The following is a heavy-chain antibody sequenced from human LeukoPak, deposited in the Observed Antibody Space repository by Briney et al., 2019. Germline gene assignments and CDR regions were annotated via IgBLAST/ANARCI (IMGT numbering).Heavy chain of an antibody. J-gene: IGHJ5*02. CDR1: GYTFTSYD. Sequence: ASVKVSCKASGYTFTSYDINWVRQATGQGLEWMGWMNPNSGNTGYAQKFQGRVTMTRNTSISTAYMELGSLRSEDTAVYYCARVDSIAAAGSPHYNWFDPWGQGTLVTVPS. V-gene: IGHV1-8*01. CDR3: ARVDSIAAAGSPHYNWFDP. D-gene: IGHD6-13*01. CDR2: MNPNSGNT.